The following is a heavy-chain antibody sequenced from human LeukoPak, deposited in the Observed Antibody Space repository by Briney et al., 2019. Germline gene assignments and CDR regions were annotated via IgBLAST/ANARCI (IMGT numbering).Heavy chain of an antibody. CDR2: LIPILGIA. D-gene: IGHD3-3*01. J-gene: IGHJ4*02. Sequence: SVKVSCKASGGTFSSYAISWVRQAPGQGLEWMGRLIPILGIANYAQKFQGRVTITADKSTSTAYMELSSLRSEDTAVYYCARGTDYDFWSGFDYWGQGTLVTVSS. CDR1: GGTFSSYA. CDR3: ARGTDYDFWSGFDY. V-gene: IGHV1-69*04.